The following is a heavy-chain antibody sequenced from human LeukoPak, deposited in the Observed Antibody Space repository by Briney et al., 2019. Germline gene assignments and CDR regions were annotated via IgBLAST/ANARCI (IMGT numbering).Heavy chain of an antibody. CDR2: MNPNNGNT. CDR3: VRGPRVDSIWYIGY. Sequence: GASVKVSCKVSGYTFTSYDINWVRQATGQGLEWMGWMNPNNGNTGNAQKFQGRVTMTRNTSISTAYMELSSLRSEDTAVYYCVRGPRVDSIWYIGYWGQGTLVTVSS. D-gene: IGHD6-13*01. V-gene: IGHV1-8*01. J-gene: IGHJ4*02. CDR1: GYTFTSYD.